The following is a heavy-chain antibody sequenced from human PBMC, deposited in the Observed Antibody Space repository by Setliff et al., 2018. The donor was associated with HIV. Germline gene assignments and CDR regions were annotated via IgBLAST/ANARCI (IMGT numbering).Heavy chain of an antibody. V-gene: IGHV4-59*02. J-gene: IGHJ4*02. D-gene: IGHD5-18*01. Sequence: PSETLSLTCTVSGSSVTNNYWSWIRQAPGKGLEWLGYVHSSGSTNYNPSLKSRVTMSVDTSKNQLSLKVASVTAADTALYFCARDSGGYNYGFAVGSFDYWGQGALVTVSS. CDR2: VHSSGST. CDR3: ARDSGGYNYGFAVGSFDY. CDR1: GSSVTNNY.